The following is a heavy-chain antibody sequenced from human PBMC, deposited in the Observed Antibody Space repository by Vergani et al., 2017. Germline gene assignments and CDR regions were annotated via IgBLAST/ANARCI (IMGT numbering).Heavy chain of an antibody. CDR1: GFTFSTYA. V-gene: IGHV3-23*01. CDR2: ISASGAPT. J-gene: IGHJ4*02. D-gene: IGHD1-20*01. Sequence: EVQLLESGGGLVQPGGSLRLSCAASGFTFSTYAMSWVRQAPGKGLEWVSGISASGAPTYYADSVKGRVTISRDNSKNTLYLQMNSLRVEDTAVYYCARAYGRYDWFDYWGQGTLVTVSS. CDR3: ARAYGRYDWFDY.